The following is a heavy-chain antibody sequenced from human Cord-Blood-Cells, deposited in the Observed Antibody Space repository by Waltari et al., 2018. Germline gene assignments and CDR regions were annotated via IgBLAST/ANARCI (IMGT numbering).Heavy chain of an antibody. CDR2: IYPGDSDT. CDR1: YW. V-gene: IGHV5-51*01. D-gene: IGHD3-10*01. Sequence: YWIGWVRQMPGKGLEWMGIIYPGDSDTRYSPSFQGQVTISADKSISTAYLQWSSLKASDTAMYYCARGGTEVRDAFDIWGQGTMVTVSS. J-gene: IGHJ3*02. CDR3: ARGGTEVRDAFDI.